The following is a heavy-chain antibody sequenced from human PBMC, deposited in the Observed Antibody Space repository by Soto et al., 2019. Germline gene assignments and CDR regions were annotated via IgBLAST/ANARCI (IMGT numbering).Heavy chain of an antibody. J-gene: IGHJ4*02. Sequence: SLRLSCADSGLTFSSYSMNWVRQAPGKELEWVSSISSSSSYIHCADSVKGRFTISRDNAKNSLYLQMNSLRAEDTAVYYCAREGTYYDILTGYYQYYFDYWGQGTLVTVSS. CDR3: AREGTYYDILTGYYQYYFDY. D-gene: IGHD3-9*01. V-gene: IGHV3-21*01. CDR2: ISSSSSYI. CDR1: GLTFSSYS.